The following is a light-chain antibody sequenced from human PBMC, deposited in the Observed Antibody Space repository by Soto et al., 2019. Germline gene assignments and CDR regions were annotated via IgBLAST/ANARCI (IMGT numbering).Light chain of an antibody. V-gene: IGKV3-11*01. Sequence: EIVLTQSPATLSLSPGERATLSCRASQSVSSYLAWYRQKPGQAPRLLIYDASNRATGIPARFSGSGSATDFTLTISGLEPEDFAVYYCQQRGNWPPTFGQGTKLEIK. CDR2: DAS. CDR3: QQRGNWPPT. J-gene: IGKJ2*01. CDR1: QSVSSY.